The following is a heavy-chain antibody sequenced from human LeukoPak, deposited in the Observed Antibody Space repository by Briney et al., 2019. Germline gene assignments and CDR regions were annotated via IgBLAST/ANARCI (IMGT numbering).Heavy chain of an antibody. D-gene: IGHD3-10*01. V-gene: IGHV3-74*01. CDR1: GFSFSSTW. Sequence: GGSLRLSCAASGFSFSSTWMHWVRQAPGKGLVWVSRIKSDGISAIYADSVKGRFTISSDNAKNTLYLQINSLRAEDTAVYYCVRDRYYSLDYWGQGTLVTVSS. CDR2: IKSDGISA. CDR3: VRDRYYSLDY. J-gene: IGHJ4*02.